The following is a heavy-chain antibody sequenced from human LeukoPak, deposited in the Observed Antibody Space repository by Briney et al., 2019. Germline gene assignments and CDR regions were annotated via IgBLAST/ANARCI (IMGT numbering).Heavy chain of an antibody. Sequence: SETLSLTCTVSGGSISSHFWSWIRQPPGKGREWIGNIYNSGTTNYNPSLKSGGTISVDTSKNQYSLKLSSVTAADTAVYYCVGSTMIVVGFGYWGQGTLVTVSS. CDR3: VGSTMIVVGFGY. CDR1: GGSISSHF. V-gene: IGHV4-59*11. J-gene: IGHJ4*02. D-gene: IGHD3-22*01. CDR2: IYNSGTT.